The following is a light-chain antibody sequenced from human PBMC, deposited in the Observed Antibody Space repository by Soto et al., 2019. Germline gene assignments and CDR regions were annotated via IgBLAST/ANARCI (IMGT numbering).Light chain of an antibody. Sequence: EIVLTQSPATLSLSPGERATLSCRASQSVSSYLAWYQQKPGQAPRLLIYDASNRATGIPARFSGSGSGTDFTLTISNLQPDDFATYYCQQYNTYPRTFGQGTKVDIK. CDR2: DAS. J-gene: IGKJ1*01. CDR3: QQYNTYPRT. V-gene: IGKV3-11*01. CDR1: QSVSSY.